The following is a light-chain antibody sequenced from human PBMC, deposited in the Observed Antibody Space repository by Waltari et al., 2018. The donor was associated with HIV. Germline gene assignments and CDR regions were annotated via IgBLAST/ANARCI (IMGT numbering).Light chain of an antibody. CDR1: SGYSNYK. CDR3: GADHGSGSNFNWV. CDR2: VGTGGIVG. V-gene: IGLV9-49*01. Sequence: QPVLTQPPSASASLGASVTLTCTLSSGYSNYKVDWYQQRPGKGPRFVMRVGTGGIVGSKGDGIPDLFSVLGSGLNRFLTIKNIQEEDEADYHCGADHGSGSNFNWVFGGGTKLTVL. J-gene: IGLJ3*02.